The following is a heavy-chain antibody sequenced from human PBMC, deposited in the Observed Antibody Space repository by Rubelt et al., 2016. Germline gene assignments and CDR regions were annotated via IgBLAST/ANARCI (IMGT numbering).Heavy chain of an antibody. CDR3: ATGIVVVPAHVPSRDY. CDR1: GYTLTELS. J-gene: IGHJ4*02. D-gene: IGHD2-2*01. V-gene: IGHV1-24*01. Sequence: QVQLVQSGAEVKKPGASVKVSCKVSGYTLTELSMHWVRQAPGKGLEWMGGFDPEDGETIYAQKFQGRVTMTEDTATDTAYMELSSLGSEDTAVYYCATGIVVVPAHVPSRDYWGQGTLVTVSS. CDR2: FDPEDGET.